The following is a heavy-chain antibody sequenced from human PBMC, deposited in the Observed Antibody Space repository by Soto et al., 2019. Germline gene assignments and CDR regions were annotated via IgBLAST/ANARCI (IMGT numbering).Heavy chain of an antibody. CDR3: ARGGNYDFWSGPRRYNWFDP. D-gene: IGHD3-3*01. CDR1: GGSISSYY. CDR2: IYYSGST. J-gene: IGHJ5*02. Sequence: PSETLSLTCTVSGGSISSYYWSWIRQPPGKGLEWIGYIYYSGSTNYNPSLKSRVTISVDTSKNQFSLKLSSVTAADTAVYYCARGGNYDFWSGPRRYNWFDPWGQGTLVTVSS. V-gene: IGHV4-59*01.